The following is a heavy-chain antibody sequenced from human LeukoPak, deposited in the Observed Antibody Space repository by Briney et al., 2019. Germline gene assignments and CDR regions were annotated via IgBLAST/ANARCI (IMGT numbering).Heavy chain of an antibody. CDR3: ARREWWEPYYFDY. J-gene: IGHJ4*02. D-gene: IGHD2-15*01. Sequence: GESLKISCKGSGYSFTGYWIGWVRQMPGKGLEWMGIIYPGDSDTRYSPSLQGQVTISADKSISTAYLQWSSLKASDTAMYYCARREWWEPYYFDYWGQGTLVTVSS. CDR1: GYSFTGYW. CDR2: IYPGDSDT. V-gene: IGHV5-51*01.